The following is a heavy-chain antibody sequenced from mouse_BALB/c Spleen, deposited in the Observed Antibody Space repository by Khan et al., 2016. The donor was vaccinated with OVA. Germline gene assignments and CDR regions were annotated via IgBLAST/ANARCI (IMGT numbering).Heavy chain of an antibody. CDR1: GYTFTDYA. D-gene: IGHD3-3*01. Sequence: QVQLKQSGAELVRPGVSVKISCKGSGYTFTDYAMHWVKQSHARSLEWIGVISTYYGDASYNQKFKGKATMTVDRSSSTAYMELARLTSEDSAICYCARGGRFAYWGQGTLVTVSA. V-gene: IGHV1S137*01. J-gene: IGHJ3*01. CDR3: ARGGRFAY. CDR2: ISTYYGDA.